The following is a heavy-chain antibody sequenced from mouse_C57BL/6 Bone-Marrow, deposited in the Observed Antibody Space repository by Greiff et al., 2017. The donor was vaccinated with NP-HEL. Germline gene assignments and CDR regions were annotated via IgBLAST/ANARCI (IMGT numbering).Heavy chain of an antibody. CDR3: ARELGRRGMGLFDY. CDR2: INYDGSST. J-gene: IGHJ2*01. V-gene: IGHV5-16*01. CDR1: GFTFSDYY. D-gene: IGHD4-1*01. Sequence: VESEGGLVQPGSSMKLSCTASGFTFSDYYMAWVRQVPEKGLEWVANINYDGSSTYYLDSLKSRFIISRDNAKNILYLQMSSLKSEDTATYYCARELGRRGMGLFDYWGQGTTLTVSS.